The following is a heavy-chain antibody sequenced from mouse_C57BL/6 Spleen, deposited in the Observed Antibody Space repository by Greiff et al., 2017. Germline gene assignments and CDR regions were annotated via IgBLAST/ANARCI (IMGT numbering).Heavy chain of an antibody. CDR1: GYTFTSYW. Sequence: QVQLQQPGAELVRPGSSVKLSRKASGYTFTSYWMHWVKQRPIQGLEWIGNIDPSDSETHYNQKFKDKATLTVDKSSSTAYMQLSSLTSEDSAVYYCARSLPHYYAMDYWGQGTSVTVSS. J-gene: IGHJ4*01. CDR3: ARSLPHYYAMDY. V-gene: IGHV1-52*01. CDR2: IDPSDSET.